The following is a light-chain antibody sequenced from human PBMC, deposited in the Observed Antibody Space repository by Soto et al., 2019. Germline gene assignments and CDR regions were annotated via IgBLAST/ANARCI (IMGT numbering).Light chain of an antibody. CDR1: QSVTRNY. CDR2: GAS. Sequence: EIVLTQSPATLSLSPGERATLSCRASQSVTRNYLAWFQQKPGQAPRLLIYGASNRATGIPDRFSGSGSGTDFTLTISRLEPEDFAVYYCQQYGGLPRTLGQGTKVDIK. J-gene: IGKJ1*01. V-gene: IGKV3-20*01. CDR3: QQYGGLPRT.